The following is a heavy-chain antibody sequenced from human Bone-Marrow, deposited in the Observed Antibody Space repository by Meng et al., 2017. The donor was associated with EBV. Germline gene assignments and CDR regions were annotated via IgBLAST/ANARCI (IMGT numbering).Heavy chain of an antibody. CDR2: LIPDFGTP. J-gene: IGHJ4*02. Sequence: QLQVVQLGGGVKKPGSSVKVPCKASGGAFRSSAISWVRQAPGQGLEWMGGLIPDFGTPDYAPNYQDRVTITADESTSTAYMELNSLTTEDTAIYYCARESGRGYTPDFWGQGTLVTVSS. D-gene: IGHD3-10*01. CDR1: GGAFRSSA. V-gene: IGHV1-69*01. CDR3: ARESGRGYTPDF.